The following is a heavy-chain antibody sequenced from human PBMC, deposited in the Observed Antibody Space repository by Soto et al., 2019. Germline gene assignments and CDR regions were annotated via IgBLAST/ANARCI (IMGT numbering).Heavy chain of an antibody. CDR3: ARVETCSSTSCYSVFDY. Sequence: EVQLVESGGGLVQPGGSLRLSCAASGFTFSSYWMHWVRQAPGKGLVWVSRINSDGSSTTYADSVKGRFTISRDNAKNTLYLQMNSLGAEDTAVYYCARVETCSSTSCYSVFDYWGQGTLVTVSS. V-gene: IGHV3-74*03. J-gene: IGHJ4*02. CDR2: INSDGSST. D-gene: IGHD2-2*01. CDR1: GFTFSSYW.